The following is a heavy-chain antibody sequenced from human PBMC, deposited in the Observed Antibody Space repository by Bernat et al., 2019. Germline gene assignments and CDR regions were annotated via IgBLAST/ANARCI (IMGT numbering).Heavy chain of an antibody. J-gene: IGHJ4*02. CDR3: ARELGYCSGGSCSGGRIIKNYFDY. V-gene: IGHV4-38-2*02. CDR2: MYLSGNT. CDR1: GYSIRSGYY. Sequence: QVQLQESGPGLVKPSETLSLTCDVSGYSIRSGYYWAWIRQPPGKGLEWIGTMYLSGNTYYNPSLKSRVTMSEDTYKNRFSLKLSSVTAADTAVYYCARELGYCSGGSCSGGRIIKNYFDYWGQGTLVTVSS. D-gene: IGHD2-15*01.